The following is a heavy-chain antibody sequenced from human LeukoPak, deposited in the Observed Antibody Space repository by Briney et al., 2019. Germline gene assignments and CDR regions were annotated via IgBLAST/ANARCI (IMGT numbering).Heavy chain of an antibody. CDR3: ARAYYDSLTGFYLDGMDV. CDR2: IGDNSSYI. CDR1: GFGFSSYT. Sequence: GGSLRLSCAASGFGFSSYTMSWVRQASGKGLEWVSSIGDNSSYIHYGDSVKGRFAISRDNANKVVYLQMNSLRGEDTAVYYCARAYYDSLTGFYLDGMDVWGQGTTVIVS. J-gene: IGHJ6*02. V-gene: IGHV3-21*01. D-gene: IGHD3-9*01.